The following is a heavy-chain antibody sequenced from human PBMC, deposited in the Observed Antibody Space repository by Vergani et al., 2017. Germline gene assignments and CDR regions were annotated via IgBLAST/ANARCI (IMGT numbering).Heavy chain of an antibody. J-gene: IGHJ4*02. V-gene: IGHV4-30-4*01. CDR2: SYSTGST. D-gene: IGHD3-22*01. Sequence: QVRLQESGPGLVKPSQTLSLTCSVSGASVGSGDYYWSWIRQPPGKALEWVGYSYSTGSTYYNPSLRGRLTISLDTSKNHFSLRLNSVTAADTAVYYCARHVTQDYYNDSDYFDYWGLGTLVTVSS. CDR3: ARHVTQDYYNDSDYFDY. CDR1: GASVGSGDYY.